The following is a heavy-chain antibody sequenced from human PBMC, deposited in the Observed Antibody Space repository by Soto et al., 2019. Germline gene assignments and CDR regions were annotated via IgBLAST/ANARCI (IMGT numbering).Heavy chain of an antibody. CDR1: GGSISSGDYY. CDR3: ARVHREAYYDRNWFDP. D-gene: IGHD3-22*01. CDR2: IYYSGST. V-gene: IGHV4-30-4*01. J-gene: IGHJ5*02. Sequence: SETLSLTCTVSGGSISSGDYYWSWIRQPPGKGLEWIGYIYYSGSTYYNPSLKSRVTISVDTSKNQFSLKLSSVTAADTAVYYCARVHREAYYDRNWFDPWGQGTLVTVSS.